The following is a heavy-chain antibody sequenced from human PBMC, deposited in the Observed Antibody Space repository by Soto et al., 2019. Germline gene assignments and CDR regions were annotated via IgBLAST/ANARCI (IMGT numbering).Heavy chain of an antibody. V-gene: IGHV4-31*03. CDR2: TYYSGST. CDR3: AREYSGYDPGYYYYYGMAV. J-gene: IGHJ6*02. D-gene: IGHD5-12*01. Sequence: TLSLTCTVSGGSISSGGYYWSWIRQHPGKGLEWIGYTYYSGSTYYNPSLKSRVTISVDTSKNQFPLKLSSVTAADTAVYYCAREYSGYDPGYYYYYGMAVWGQGTTVTVSS. CDR1: GGSISSGGYY.